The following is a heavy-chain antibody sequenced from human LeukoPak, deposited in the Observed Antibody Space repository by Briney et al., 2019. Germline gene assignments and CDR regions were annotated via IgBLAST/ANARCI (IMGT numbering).Heavy chain of an antibody. D-gene: IGHD3-22*01. J-gene: IGHJ3*02. CDR2: IYRTGST. CDR3: AREIHYDSSGQRTLHAFDM. Sequence: SETLSLTCTVSTFSISSGYYWGWIRQPPGKVLEWIGSIYRTGSTDYNPSLKSRVTISVDTSKNLFSLNLTSVTAADTAVYFCAREIHYDSSGQRTLHAFDMWGQGTMVTVSS. V-gene: IGHV4-38-2*02. CDR1: TFSISSGYY.